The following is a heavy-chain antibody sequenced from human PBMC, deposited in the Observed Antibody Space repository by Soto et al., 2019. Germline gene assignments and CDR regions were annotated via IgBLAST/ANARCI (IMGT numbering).Heavy chain of an antibody. CDR1: GYSFTYYW. V-gene: IGHV5-51*01. D-gene: IGHD2-15*01. J-gene: IGHJ6*02. Sequence: PGESLKISCKGSGYSFTYYWIGWVRQMPGKGLEWVGIVYPGDSDTRYSPAFQGQVTISADKSFSTAFLQWSSLRASDTAIYYCARLAVVRDRRFPYATHVWCPGLMVTLFS. CDR3: ARLAVVRDRRFPYATHV. CDR2: VYPGDSDT.